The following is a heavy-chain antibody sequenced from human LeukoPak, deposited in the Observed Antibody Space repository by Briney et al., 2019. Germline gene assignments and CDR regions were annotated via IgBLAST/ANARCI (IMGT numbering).Heavy chain of an antibody. V-gene: IGHV4-39*01. Sequence: SETLSLTCTVSGGSISSSSYYWGWIRQPPGKGLEWIGSIYYSGSTYYNPTLKSRVTISVDTSKNQFSLKLSSVTAADTAVYYCARGKVGATGNWFDPWGQGTLVTVSS. D-gene: IGHD1-26*01. J-gene: IGHJ5*02. CDR1: GGSISSSSYY. CDR3: ARGKVGATGNWFDP. CDR2: IYYSGST.